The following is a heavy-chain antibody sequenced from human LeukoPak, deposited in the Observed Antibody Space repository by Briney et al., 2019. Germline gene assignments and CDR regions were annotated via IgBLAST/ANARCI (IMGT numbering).Heavy chain of an antibody. CDR2: INHSGST. J-gene: IGHJ4*02. Sequence: PSETLSLTCAVYGGSFSGYYWSWIRQPPGKGLEWIGEINHSGSTNYNPSLKSRVTISVDTSKNQFSLKLSSVTAADTAVYYCARGLAYVSSGLGDLTYFDHWGQGTLVTVSS. CDR1: GGSFSGYY. CDR3: ARGLAYVSSGLGDLTYFDH. V-gene: IGHV4-34*01. D-gene: IGHD3-22*01.